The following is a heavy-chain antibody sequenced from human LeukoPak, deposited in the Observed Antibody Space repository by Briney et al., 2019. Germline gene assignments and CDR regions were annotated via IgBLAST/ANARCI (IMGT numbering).Heavy chain of an antibody. CDR1: GFTFSSYW. J-gene: IGHJ4*02. V-gene: IGHV3-21*01. CDR3: ARAPTGCYRVCIDY. D-gene: IGHD2-8*02. CDR2: ISINGEYI. Sequence: GASLRLSCAASGFTFSSYWMHWVRHAPGKGLEWVSYISINGEYIYYTASVKGRFTVSRDNAKNSLFLQMNSLRAEDTAVYYCARAPTGCYRVCIDYWGQGTLVTVSS.